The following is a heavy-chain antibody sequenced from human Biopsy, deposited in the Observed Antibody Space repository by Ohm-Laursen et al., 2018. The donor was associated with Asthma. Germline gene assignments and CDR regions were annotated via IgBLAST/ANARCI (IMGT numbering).Heavy chain of an antibody. Sequence: SDTLSLTCTVSGGSINIGDYYWSWVRQHPGKGLEWIGYIYYGGSTYYNPSLKSRVSILIDTSKNQFSLRLSSVTAADTAVYYCARTTYGDDGFDPWGQGTLVTVSS. V-gene: IGHV4-31*03. J-gene: IGHJ5*02. CDR1: GGSINIGDYY. CDR3: ARTTYGDDGFDP. D-gene: IGHD4-17*01. CDR2: IYYGGST.